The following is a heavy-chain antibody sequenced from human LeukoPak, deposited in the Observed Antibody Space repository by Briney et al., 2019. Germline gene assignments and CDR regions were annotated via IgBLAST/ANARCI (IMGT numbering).Heavy chain of an antibody. CDR3: AKDEDFQNWFDP. CDR1: GFSFSSYG. D-gene: IGHD3-3*01. CDR2: ISYDGSNK. Sequence: PGGSLRLSCAASGFSFSSYGMHWVRQAPGKGLEWVAVISYDGSNKYYADSVKGRFTISRDNSKNTLYLQMNSLRAEDTAVYYCAKDEDFQNWFDPWGQGTLVTVSS. V-gene: IGHV3-30*18. J-gene: IGHJ5*02.